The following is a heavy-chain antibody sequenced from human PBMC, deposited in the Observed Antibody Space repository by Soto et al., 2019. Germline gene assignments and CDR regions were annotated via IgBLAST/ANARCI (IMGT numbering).Heavy chain of an antibody. V-gene: IGHV3-30-3*01. J-gene: IGHJ4*02. CDR2: IPYDGSNK. CDR3: ARGGLSWYSSSPLDY. Sequence: QVQLVESGGGVVQPGRSLRLSCAASGFTFSSYAMHWVRQAPGKGLEWVAVIPYDGSNKYYADSVKGRFTISRDNSKNTLSLQMNSLRAEDTTAVYYCARGGLSWYSSSPLDYWGQGTLVTVSS. CDR1: GFTFSSYA. D-gene: IGHD6-13*01.